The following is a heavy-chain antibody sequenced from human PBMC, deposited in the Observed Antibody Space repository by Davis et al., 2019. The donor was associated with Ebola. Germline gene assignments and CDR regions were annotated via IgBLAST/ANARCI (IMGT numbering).Heavy chain of an antibody. D-gene: IGHD5-18*01. J-gene: IGHJ4*02. V-gene: IGHV4-59*12. CDR1: GGSISSYY. CDR3: ARGPKLWLGF. Sequence: MPSETLSLTCTVSGGSISSYYWSWIRQPPGKGLEWIGYIYYSGSTNYNPSLKSRVTISVDTSKNQFSLNLSSVTAADTAVYYCARGPKLWLGFWGQGTLVTVSS. CDR2: IYYSGST.